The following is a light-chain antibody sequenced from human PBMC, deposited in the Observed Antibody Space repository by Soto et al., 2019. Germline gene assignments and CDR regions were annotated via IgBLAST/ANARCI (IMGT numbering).Light chain of an antibody. CDR2: EGS. J-gene: IGLJ2*01. Sequence: QSALTQPASVSGSPGKSITISCTSYNLVSWYQHHPGKAPKLMIYEGSNRPSGVSDRFFGSKSGNTASLTISGLQAEDEADYYCASYAGAVVFGGGTKLTVL. V-gene: IGLV2-23*01. CDR1: SYNL. CDR3: ASYAGAVV.